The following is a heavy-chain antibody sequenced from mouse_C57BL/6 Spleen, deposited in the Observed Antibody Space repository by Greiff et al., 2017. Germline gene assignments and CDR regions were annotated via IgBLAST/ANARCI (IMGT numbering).Heavy chain of an antibody. D-gene: IGHD2-3*01. V-gene: IGHV3-6*01. CDR2: ISYDGSN. J-gene: IGHJ2*01. Sequence: EVQLQESGPGLVKPSQSLSLTCSVTGYSITSGYYWNWIRQFPGNKLEWMGYISYDGSNNYNPSLKNRISITRDTSKNQFFLKLNSVTTEDTATYYCARIYDGYYFHYWGQGTTLTVSS. CDR1: GYSITSGYY. CDR3: ARIYDGYYFHY.